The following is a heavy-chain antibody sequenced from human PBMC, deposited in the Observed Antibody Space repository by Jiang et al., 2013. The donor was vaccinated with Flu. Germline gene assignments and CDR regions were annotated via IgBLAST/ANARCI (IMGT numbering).Heavy chain of an antibody. CDR3: ARWGGFSSSGWYYFDY. D-gene: IGHD6-19*01. J-gene: IGHJ4*02. CDR2: INPNSGGT. Sequence: GAEVKKPGASVKVSCKASGYTSTGYYMHWVRQAPGQGLEWMGWINPNSGGTNYAQKFQGWVTMTRDTSISTAYMELSRLRSDDTAVYYCARWGGFSSSGWYYFDYWGQGTLV. CDR1: GYTSTGYY. V-gene: IGHV1-2*04.